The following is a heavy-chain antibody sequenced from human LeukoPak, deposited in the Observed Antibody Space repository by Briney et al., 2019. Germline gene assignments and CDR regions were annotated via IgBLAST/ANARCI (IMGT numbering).Heavy chain of an antibody. CDR1: GFTFSSYG. CDR2: IWYDGSNK. CDR3: AKASDSSGYYPKGNWYFDL. Sequence: PGGSLRLSCAASGFTFSSYGMHWVRQAPGKGLEWAAVIWYDGSNKYYADSVKGRFTISRDNSKNTLYLQMNSLRAEDTAVYYCAKASDSSGYYPKGNWYFDLWGRGTLVTVSS. D-gene: IGHD3-22*01. J-gene: IGHJ2*01. V-gene: IGHV3-33*06.